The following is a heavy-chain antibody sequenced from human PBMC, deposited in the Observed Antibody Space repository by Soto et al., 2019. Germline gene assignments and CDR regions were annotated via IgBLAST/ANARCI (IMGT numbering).Heavy chain of an antibody. J-gene: IGHJ4*02. CDR3: ARGGDGYNFDY. V-gene: IGHV1-69*02. D-gene: IGHD5-12*01. Sequence: QVQLVQSGAEVKKPGSSVKVSCKASGGTFSSYTISWVRQAPGQGLEWMGRIILILGIANYAQKFQGRVTITAEKSTSTAYMELSSLRSEDTAVYYCARGGDGYNFDYWGQGTLVTVSS. CDR1: GGTFSSYT. CDR2: IILILGIA.